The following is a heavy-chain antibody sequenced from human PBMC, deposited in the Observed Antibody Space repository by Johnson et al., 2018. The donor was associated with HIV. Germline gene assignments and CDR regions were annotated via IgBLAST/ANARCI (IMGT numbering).Heavy chain of an antibody. J-gene: IGHJ3*01. V-gene: IGHV3-7*01. CDR1: GFTFSSYW. CDR3: ARGSRYTYDNDDAYLIHAFDF. CDR2: IKQDGSEK. Sequence: VQLVESGGGLVQPGGSLRLSCAASGFTFSSYWMSWVRQAPGKGLEWVANIKQDGSEKYYVDSVKGRFTISRDSSKNTLYLQMNSLRAEDTAVYYCARGSRYTYDNDDAYLIHAFDFWGQGTMVTVSS. D-gene: IGHD3-22*01.